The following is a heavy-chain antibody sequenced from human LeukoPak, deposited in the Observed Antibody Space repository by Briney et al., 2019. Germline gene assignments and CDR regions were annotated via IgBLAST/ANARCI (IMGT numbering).Heavy chain of an antibody. CDR2: INPSGGST. D-gene: IGHD4-17*01. V-gene: IGHV1-46*01. CDR1: GYTFTSYY. CDR3: ARAYSTVTTTDY. J-gene: IGHJ4*02. Sequence: ASVKVSCKASGYTFTSYYMHWVRQAPGPGLEWMGIINPSGGSTSYAQKFQGRVTMTRDTSTSTVYMELSSLRSEDTAVYYCARAYSTVTTTDYWGQGTLVTVSS.